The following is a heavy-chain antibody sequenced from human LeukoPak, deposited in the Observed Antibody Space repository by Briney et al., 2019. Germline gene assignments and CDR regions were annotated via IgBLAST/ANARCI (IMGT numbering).Heavy chain of an antibody. J-gene: IGHJ5*02. CDR2: ILPIFGTA. V-gene: IGHV1-69*05. CDR3: ARGLRYYDSSGPNWFDP. D-gene: IGHD3-22*01. CDR1: GGTFSSYA. Sequence: SVKVSWKASGGTFSSYAISWVRQAPGQGLKWMGGILPIFGTANYAQKFQGRVTITTDESTSTAYMELSSLRSEDTAVYYCARGLRYYDSSGPNWFDPWGQGTLVTVSS.